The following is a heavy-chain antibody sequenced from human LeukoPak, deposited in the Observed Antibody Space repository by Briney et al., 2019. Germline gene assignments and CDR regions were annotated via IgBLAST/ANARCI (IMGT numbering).Heavy chain of an antibody. CDR1: GFTFSSYS. CDR3: AREEYSSGWYHYYYMDV. CDR2: ISSSSSYI. V-gene: IGHV3-21*01. J-gene: IGHJ6*03. Sequence: GGSLRLSCAASGFTFSSYSMNWVRQAPAKGLEWVSSISSSSSYIYYADSVKGRFTVSRDNAKNSLYLQMNSLRAEDTAVYYCAREEYSSGWYHYYYMDVWGKGTTVTVSS. D-gene: IGHD6-19*01.